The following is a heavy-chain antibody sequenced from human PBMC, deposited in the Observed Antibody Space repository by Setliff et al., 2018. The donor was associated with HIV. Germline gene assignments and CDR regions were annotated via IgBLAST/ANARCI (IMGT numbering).Heavy chain of an antibody. J-gene: IGHJ5*02. Sequence: PGGSLRLSCAASGFTFSSYTMNWVRQAPGKGLEWVSSISDSSTYIYYADSLKGRFTVSRENSRNTLYLQMDSLRIEDTAVYFCAKLTKLTASFPTDYLDPWGQGTLVTVSS. CDR2: ISDSSTYI. V-gene: IGHV3-21*01. D-gene: IGHD4-17*01. CDR3: AKLTKLTASFPTDYLDP. CDR1: GFTFSSYT.